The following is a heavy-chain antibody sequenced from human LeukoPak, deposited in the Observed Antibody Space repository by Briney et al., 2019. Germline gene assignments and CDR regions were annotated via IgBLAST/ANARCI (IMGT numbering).Heavy chain of an antibody. CDR1: GFTFSSYN. D-gene: IGHD3-22*01. V-gene: IGHV3-30*18. CDR3: AKEKGDYESSGLRLFDY. Sequence: PGGSLRLSCAASGFTFSSYNMHWVRQTPGKGLEWVAVISYDGSNKYYADSVKGRFTISKDNSKNTLYLQMDSLRAEDTALYSCAKEKGDYESSGLRLFDYWGQGTLVTVSS. J-gene: IGHJ4*02. CDR2: ISYDGSNK.